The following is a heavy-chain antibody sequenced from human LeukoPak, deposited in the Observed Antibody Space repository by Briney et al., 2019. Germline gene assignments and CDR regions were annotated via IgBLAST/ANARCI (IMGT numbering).Heavy chain of an antibody. V-gene: IGHV4-38-2*02. CDR3: ARGRIATIRH. Sequence: SETLSLTCTVSGYSISSGYYWGWIRQPPGKGLEWIGSIYHNGRTYYNPSLKSRVTISVDTSKNQFSLKLNSVTAAEKAVYYGARGRIATIRHWGQGTLVTVSS. D-gene: IGHD5-24*01. CDR2: IYHNGRT. J-gene: IGHJ4*02. CDR1: GYSISSGYY.